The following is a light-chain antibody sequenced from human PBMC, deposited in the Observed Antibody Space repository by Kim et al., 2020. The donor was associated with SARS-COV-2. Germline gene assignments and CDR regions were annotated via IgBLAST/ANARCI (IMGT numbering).Light chain of an antibody. V-gene: IGKV4-1*01. Sequence: DIVMTQSPDAMVVALGERGTINCKSSQSVLYSSNNKNYLAWYQQKPGQPPKLLIYCASTRESGVPDRFSGSGSGTDFTLTISSLQAEDVAVYYCQQYYSTPRTFGQGTKVDIK. CDR3: QQYYSTPRT. J-gene: IGKJ1*01. CDR2: CAS. CDR1: QSVLYSSNNKNY.